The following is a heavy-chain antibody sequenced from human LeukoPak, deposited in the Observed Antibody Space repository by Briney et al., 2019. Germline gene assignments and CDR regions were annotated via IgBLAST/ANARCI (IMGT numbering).Heavy chain of an antibody. D-gene: IGHD3-3*01. J-gene: IGHJ4*02. CDR2: INHSGRA. CDR3: ARALRSGEPPVPNFDY. V-gene: IGHV4-34*01. Sequence: SEALSLTCAVYGGSFTGYYWSWVRQPPGKGLEWIGEINHSGRANYNPSLKSRVTISVDTSKNQFSLKLSSVTAADAAVYYCARALRSGEPPVPNFDYWGQGTLVTVSS. CDR1: GGSFTGYY.